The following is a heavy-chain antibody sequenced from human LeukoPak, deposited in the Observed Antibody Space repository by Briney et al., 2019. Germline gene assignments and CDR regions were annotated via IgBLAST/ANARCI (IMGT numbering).Heavy chain of an antibody. Sequence: ASVKVSCKAAGYTFVSHGISWVRQAPGQGLEWMGWISAYNGNTNYAQKLQGRVTMTTDTSTSTAYMELRSLRSDDTAVYYCAREKNGYMDVWGKGTTVTVSS. D-gene: IGHD2-8*01. CDR2: ISAYNGNT. CDR1: GYTFVSHG. J-gene: IGHJ6*03. CDR3: AREKNGYMDV. V-gene: IGHV1-18*01.